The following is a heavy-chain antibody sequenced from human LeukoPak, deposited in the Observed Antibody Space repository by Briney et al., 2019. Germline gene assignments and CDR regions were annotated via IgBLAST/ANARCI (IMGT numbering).Heavy chain of an antibody. V-gene: IGHV3-43*02. CDR1: GFTFDGYA. D-gene: IGHD6-13*01. Sequence: PGGSLRLSCAASGFTFDGYAMHWVRQAPGKGLEWVSLISGDGGSTYYADSVKGRFTISRDNSKNSLYLQMNSLRTEDTALYYCAVSSFYYYGMDVWGQGTTVTVSS. J-gene: IGHJ6*02. CDR2: ISGDGGST. CDR3: AVSSFYYYGMDV.